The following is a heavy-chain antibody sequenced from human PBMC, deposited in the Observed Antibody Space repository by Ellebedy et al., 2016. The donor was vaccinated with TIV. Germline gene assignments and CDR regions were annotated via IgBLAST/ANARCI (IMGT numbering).Heavy chain of an antibody. CDR3: ARDRDYAQDY. V-gene: IGHV1-18*01. Sequence: AASVKVSCKASGYTFTSYGISWVRQAPGQGLEWMVWISTYNGNTNYAQKLQGRVTMTTDTSTSTAYMELRSLRSDDTAVYYCARDRDYAQDYWGQGTLVTVSS. J-gene: IGHJ4*02. CDR1: GYTFTSYG. CDR2: ISTYNGNT. D-gene: IGHD4-17*01.